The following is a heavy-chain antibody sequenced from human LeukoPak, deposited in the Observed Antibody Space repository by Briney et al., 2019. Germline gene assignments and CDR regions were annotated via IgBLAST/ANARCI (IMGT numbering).Heavy chain of an antibody. CDR3: AIPGGGGWELPFDY. J-gene: IGHJ4*02. D-gene: IGHD1-26*01. CDR1: GGSISSSSYY. Sequence: PSETLSLTCTVSGGSISSSSYYWGWIRQPPGKGLEWIGSIYYSGSTYYNPSLKSRVTISVDTSKNQFSLKLSSVTAADTAVYYCAIPGGGGWELPFDYWGQGTLVTVSS. CDR2: IYYSGST. V-gene: IGHV4-39*01.